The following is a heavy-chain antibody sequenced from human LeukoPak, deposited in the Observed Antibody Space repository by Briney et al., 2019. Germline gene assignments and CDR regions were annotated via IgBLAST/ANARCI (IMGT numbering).Heavy chain of an antibody. CDR1: GYTFTGYY. J-gene: IGHJ5*02. V-gene: IGHV1-2*06. D-gene: IGHD2-21*01. CDR2: INPNSGGT. CDR3: GRGRVITPNCFDP. Sequence: ASVKLSCTASGYTFTGYYMHWVRQAPGQGLEWMRRINPNSGGTNYAQKFQGRVTMTRDTSISSAYMEVSRLRSDDTSVYYCGRGRVITPNCFDPWGEGTLVTVSS.